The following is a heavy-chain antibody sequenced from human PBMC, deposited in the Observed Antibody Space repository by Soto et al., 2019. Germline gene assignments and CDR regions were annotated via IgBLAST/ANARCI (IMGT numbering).Heavy chain of an antibody. D-gene: IGHD3-22*01. CDR1: GFTFSSYG. Sequence: GGSQRLSCAASGFTFSSYGMHWVRQAPGKGLEWVAVIWYDGSNKYYADSVKGRFTISRDNSKNTLYLQMNSLRAEDTAVYYCARGPQYYYDSSGDLDWFDPWGQGTLVTVSS. CDR3: ARGPQYYYDSSGDLDWFDP. J-gene: IGHJ5*02. V-gene: IGHV3-33*01. CDR2: IWYDGSNK.